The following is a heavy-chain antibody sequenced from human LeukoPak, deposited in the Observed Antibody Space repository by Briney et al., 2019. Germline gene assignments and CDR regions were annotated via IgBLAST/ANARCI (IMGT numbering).Heavy chain of an antibody. D-gene: IGHD5-18*01. CDR2: MNPNSSNT. Sequence: ASVKVSCKASGCTFTSYDINWVRQATGQGLEWMGWMNPNSSNTGYAQKFQGRVTMSRNTSIGTAYMELSSLRSEDTAVYYCARVGIGYSYGYSDYWGQGTLVTVSS. CDR1: GCTFTSYD. J-gene: IGHJ4*02. CDR3: ARVGIGYSYGYSDY. V-gene: IGHV1-8*01.